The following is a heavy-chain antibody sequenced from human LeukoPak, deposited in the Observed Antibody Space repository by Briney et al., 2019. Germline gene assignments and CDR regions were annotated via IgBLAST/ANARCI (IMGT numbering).Heavy chain of an antibody. D-gene: IGHD3-10*01. CDR1: GYSISSGYY. Sequence: PSETLSLTCAVSGYSISSGYYWGWIRQPPGKGLEWIGSIYHSGSTYYNPSLKSRVTISVDTSKNQFSLKLSSVTAADTAVYYCARNYRFYGSGSYYFDYWGQGTLVTVSS. J-gene: IGHJ4*02. CDR2: IYHSGST. CDR3: ARNYRFYGSGSYYFDY. V-gene: IGHV4-38-2*01.